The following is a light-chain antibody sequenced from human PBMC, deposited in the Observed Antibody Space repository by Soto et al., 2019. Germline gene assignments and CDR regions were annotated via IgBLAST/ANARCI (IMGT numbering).Light chain of an antibody. V-gene: IGKV3-15*01. J-gene: IGKJ2*01. Sequence: EIVMTQSPATLSVSPGERATLSCRASQSISSNLAWYQQKPGQAPRLLIYGASTRATGIPARFSASGSGTEVTLTISSLQSEDSAIYYCQQYNNWPPLYTFGQGTKLEIK. CDR2: GAS. CDR3: QQYNNWPPLYT. CDR1: QSISSN.